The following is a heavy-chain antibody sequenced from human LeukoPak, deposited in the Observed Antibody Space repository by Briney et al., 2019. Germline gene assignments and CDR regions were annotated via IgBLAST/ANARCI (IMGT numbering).Heavy chain of an antibody. V-gene: IGHV3-30*02. CDR3: ANAEFWSGYYVDY. J-gene: IGHJ4*02. Sequence: GGSLRLSCAASGFTSSSYGMHWVRQAPGKGLEWVAFIRYDGSNKYYADSVKGRFTISRDNSKNTLYLQMNSLRAEDTAVYYCANAEFWSGYYVDYWGQGTLVTVSS. CDR1: GFTSSSYG. D-gene: IGHD3-3*01. CDR2: IRYDGSNK.